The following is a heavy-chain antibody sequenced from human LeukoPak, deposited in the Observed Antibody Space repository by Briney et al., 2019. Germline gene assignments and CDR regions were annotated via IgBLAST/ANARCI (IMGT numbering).Heavy chain of an antibody. CDR3: ARDGHRPGAFDI. CDR2: INPNSGGT. J-gene: IGHJ3*02. Sequence: ASVKVSCKASGGTFSSYAISWVRQAPGQGLEWMGWINPNSGGTNYAQKFQGRVTMTRDTSISTAYMEMSRLRSDDTAVYYCARDGHRPGAFDIWGQGTMVTVSS. V-gene: IGHV1-2*02. CDR1: GGTFSSYA. D-gene: IGHD3/OR15-3a*01.